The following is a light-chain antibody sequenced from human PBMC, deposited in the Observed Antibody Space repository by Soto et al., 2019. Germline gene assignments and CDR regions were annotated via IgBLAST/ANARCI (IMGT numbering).Light chain of an antibody. J-gene: IGKJ4*01. V-gene: IGKV1-5*03. Sequence: DIQMTQSPSTLSGSVGDRVTITCRASQTISSWLAWYQQEPGKAPKLLIYKASTLKSGVPSRFSGSGSGTDFTLTISSLQPEDVAAYYCQKYNSAPLTFGGGTKVDIK. CDR3: QKYNSAPLT. CDR2: KAS. CDR1: QTISSW.